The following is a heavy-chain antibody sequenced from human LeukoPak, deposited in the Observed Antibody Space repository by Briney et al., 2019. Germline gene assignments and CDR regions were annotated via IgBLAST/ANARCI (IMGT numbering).Heavy chain of an antibody. Sequence: ASVKASCKASGYTFTSYGISWVRQTPGQGLERMGWISAYNGNTNYAQKLQGRVTMTTDTSTSTAYMELRSLRSDDTAVYYCARDPSGYDFWSGFDYWGQGTLVTVSS. J-gene: IGHJ4*02. D-gene: IGHD3-3*01. CDR3: ARDPSGYDFWSGFDY. V-gene: IGHV1-18*01. CDR2: ISAYNGNT. CDR1: GYTFTSYG.